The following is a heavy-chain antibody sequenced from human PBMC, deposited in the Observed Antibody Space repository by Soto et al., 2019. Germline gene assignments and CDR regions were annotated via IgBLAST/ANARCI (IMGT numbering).Heavy chain of an antibody. V-gene: IGHV1-18*01. CDR3: ARDPPPPDC. CDR2: ISAYNGNT. Sequence: QVQLVQSGAEVKKPGASVKVSCKASGYTFASYAISWMRQAPGQGLEWMGWISAYNGNTNYAQKLQGRVTMTTDTSTGTASRERRSLRSDDTAVYYCARDPPPPDCWGQGTLVTVSS. CDR1: GYTFASYA. J-gene: IGHJ4*02.